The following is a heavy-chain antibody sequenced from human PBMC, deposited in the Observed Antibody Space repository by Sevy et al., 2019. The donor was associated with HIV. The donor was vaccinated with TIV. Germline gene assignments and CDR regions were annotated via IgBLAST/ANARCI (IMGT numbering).Heavy chain of an antibody. CDR3: ARRRVEYYDRKGGWFDP. CDR1: GGSISSSSYY. J-gene: IGHJ5*02. V-gene: IGHV4-39*01. Sequence: SETLSLTCTVSGGSISSSSYYWGWIRQPPGKGLESIGSIYYSGSTYYNPSLKSRVTISVDTSKNQFSLKLSSVTAADTAVYYCARRRVEYYDRKGGWFDPWGQGTLVTVSS. CDR2: IYYSGST. D-gene: IGHD3-22*01.